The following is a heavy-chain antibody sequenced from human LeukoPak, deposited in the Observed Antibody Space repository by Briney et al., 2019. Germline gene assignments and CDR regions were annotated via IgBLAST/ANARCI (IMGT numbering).Heavy chain of an antibody. CDR1: GGSFSGYY. V-gene: IGHV4-34*01. D-gene: IGHD4-17*01. CDR3: ARRAHDYGDYFDY. Sequence: SETLSLTCAVYGGSFSGYYWSWIRQPPGKGLEWIGSIYYSGSTYYNPSLKSRVTISVDTSKNQFSLKLSSVTAADTAVYYCARRAHDYGDYFDYWGQGTLVTVSS. J-gene: IGHJ4*02. CDR2: IYYSGST.